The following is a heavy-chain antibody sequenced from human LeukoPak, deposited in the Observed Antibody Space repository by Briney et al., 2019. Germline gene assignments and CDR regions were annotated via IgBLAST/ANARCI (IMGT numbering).Heavy chain of an antibody. CDR3: AELGITMIGGV. CDR2: ISSSGSTI. CDR1: GFTLSSYE. V-gene: IGHV3-48*03. Sequence: PGGSLRLSCAASGFTLSSYEMNWVRQAPGKGLEWVSYISSSGSTIYYADSVEGRFTISRDNAKNSLYLQMNSLRAEDTAVYYCAELGITMIGGVWGKGTTVTISS. J-gene: IGHJ6*04. D-gene: IGHD3-10*02.